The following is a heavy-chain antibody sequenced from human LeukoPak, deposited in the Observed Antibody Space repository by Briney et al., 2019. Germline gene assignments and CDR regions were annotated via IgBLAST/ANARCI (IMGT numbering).Heavy chain of an antibody. Sequence: SDTLSLPCTVSGGSISSYYWNWIRQPPGKGLEGIGYIYYSGTTNYNPSLKSRVSMSVDTSKIQFSLKLSSVTAADTAVYYCARVGKKQWLASYYYYYRDVWGKGTTVTVSS. V-gene: IGHV4-59*07. J-gene: IGHJ6*03. D-gene: IGHD6-19*01. CDR3: ARVGKKQWLASYYYYYRDV. CDR1: GGSISSYY. CDR2: IYYSGTT.